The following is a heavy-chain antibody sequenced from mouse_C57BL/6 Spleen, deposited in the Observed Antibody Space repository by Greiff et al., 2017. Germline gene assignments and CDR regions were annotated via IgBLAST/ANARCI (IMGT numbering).Heavy chain of an antibody. D-gene: IGHD1-1*01. J-gene: IGHJ2*01. CDR2: ISSGGDYI. Sequence: EVMLVESGEGLVKPGGSLKLSCAASGFTFSSYAMSWVRQTPEKRLEWVAYISSGGDYISDADTVRGRCTVSRDHARNTLYLQMSRLQSEDTAMYYCTRERGHYGSSDDYCDYWGQDTTLTIPS. CDR1: GFTFSSYA. CDR3: TRERGHYGSSDDYCDY. V-gene: IGHV5-9-1*02.